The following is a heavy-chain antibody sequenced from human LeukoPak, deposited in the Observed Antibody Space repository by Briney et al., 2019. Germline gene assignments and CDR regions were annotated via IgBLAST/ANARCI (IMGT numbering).Heavy chain of an antibody. CDR3: ARHSIPSHYDILTGHDFDY. D-gene: IGHD3-9*01. J-gene: IGHJ4*02. V-gene: IGHV3-64*04. Sequence: GGALRLSCSASGFIFSNYAMHWVRQAPGKGLEYVSTISNNGGSTYYADSVKGRFTISRDNAKNSLYLQMNSLRAEDTAVYYCARHSIPSHYDILTGHDFDYWGQGTLVTVSS. CDR2: ISNNGGST. CDR1: GFIFSNYA.